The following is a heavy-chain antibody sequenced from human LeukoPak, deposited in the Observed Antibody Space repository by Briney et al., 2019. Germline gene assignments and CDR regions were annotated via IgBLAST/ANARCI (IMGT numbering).Heavy chain of an antibody. D-gene: IGHD3-22*01. CDR2: ISGSGGST. CDR3: TRNAATSYDNSGYYAY. CDR1: GFTVSSYA. Sequence: GGPLRLSCAASGFTVSSYAMSWVRQAPGKGLEWVSAISGSGGSTYYADSVKGRFTISRDNSKNTLYLQMNSLRAEDTAVYYCTRNAATSYDNSGYYAYWGQGTLVTVPS. J-gene: IGHJ4*02. V-gene: IGHV3-23*01.